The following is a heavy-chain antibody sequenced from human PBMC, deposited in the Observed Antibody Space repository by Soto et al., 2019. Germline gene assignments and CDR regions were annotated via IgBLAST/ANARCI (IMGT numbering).Heavy chain of an antibody. J-gene: IGHJ4*01. D-gene: IGHD5-12*01. CDR3: ARHQRRGSNGYHYGGGFDY. CDR1: GYGFATYW. V-gene: IGHV5-51*01. Sequence: GESLKISCKGSGYGFATYWIAWVRQMPGKGLEWMGIIYPGDSDTRYSPSFQGQVTISADKSFTTAYLQWSSLKASDTAMYFCARHQRRGSNGYHYGGGFDYWGQGTLVTVSS. CDR2: IYPGDSDT.